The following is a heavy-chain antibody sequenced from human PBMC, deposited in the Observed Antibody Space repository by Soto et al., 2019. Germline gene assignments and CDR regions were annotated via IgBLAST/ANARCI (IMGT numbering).Heavy chain of an antibody. Sequence: PGGSLRLSCAGSGLTFRNDWLTWVRQAPGKGLEWVANINQDGSERYYVDSVRGRFTISRDNVENSPYLQLNSLRPEDTAVYYCAVYGYGVSAAASWGQGTLVTVSS. D-gene: IGHD5-18*01. CDR2: INQDGSER. CDR1: GLTFRNDW. CDR3: AVYGYGVSAAAS. J-gene: IGHJ5*02. V-gene: IGHV3-7*03.